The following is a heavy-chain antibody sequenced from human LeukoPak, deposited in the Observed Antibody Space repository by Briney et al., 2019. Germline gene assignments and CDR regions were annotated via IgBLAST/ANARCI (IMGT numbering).Heavy chain of an antibody. CDR3: ARTGLSYYDFWSGYYDY. CDR2: IYYSGST. Sequence: SETLSLTCTVSGGSISSSSYYWGWIRQPPGKGLEWIGSIYYSGSTYYNPSLKSRVTISVDTSKNQFSLKPSSVTAADTAVYYCARTGLSYYDFWSGYYDYWGQGTLVTVSS. V-gene: IGHV4-39*07. CDR1: GGSISSSSYY. D-gene: IGHD3-3*01. J-gene: IGHJ4*02.